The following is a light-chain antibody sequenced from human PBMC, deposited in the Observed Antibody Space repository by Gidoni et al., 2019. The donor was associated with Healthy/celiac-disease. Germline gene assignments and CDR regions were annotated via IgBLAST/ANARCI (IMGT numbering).Light chain of an antibody. CDR3: QQYGSSPGT. CDR1: QSVSCSY. J-gene: IGKJ2*01. CDR2: GAS. V-gene: IGKV3-20*01. Sequence: EIVLTQSPGTLSLSPGERATLSCRASQSVSCSYLAWYQQKPGQAPRLLIYGASSRATGIPDRFSGSGSGTDFTLTISRLEPEDVAEYYCQQYGSSPGTFGQGTKLEIK.